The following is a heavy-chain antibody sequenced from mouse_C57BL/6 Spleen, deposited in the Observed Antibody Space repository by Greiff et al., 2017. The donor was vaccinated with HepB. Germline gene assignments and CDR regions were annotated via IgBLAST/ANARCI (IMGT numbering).Heavy chain of an antibody. CDR3: ASCYGSSFDY. CDR1: GYTFTSYW. J-gene: IGHJ2*01. V-gene: IGHV1-50*01. CDR2: IDLSDSYT. D-gene: IGHD1-1*01. Sequence: VQLQQPGAELVKPGASVKLSCKASGYTFTSYWMQWVKQRPGQGLEWIGEIDLSDSYTNYNQKFKGKATLTVDTSSSTAYMQLRSLTSEDAAVYYCASCYGSSFDYWGQGTTLTVSS.